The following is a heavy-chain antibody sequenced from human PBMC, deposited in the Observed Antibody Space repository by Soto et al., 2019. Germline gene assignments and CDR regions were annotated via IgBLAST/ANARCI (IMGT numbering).Heavy chain of an antibody. J-gene: IGHJ4*02. D-gene: IGHD6-13*01. Sequence: QVQLVESGGGLVKPGGSLRLSCAASGFTFSDYYMSWIRQAPGKGLEWVSYIVISSDYTNYADSVKGRFTISRDNAKNSLYLEMNSLRVEDTAVYYCARLRAGSWYMGGYLDYWGLGTLVTVSS. CDR2: IVISSDYT. CDR3: ARLRAGSWYMGGYLDY. CDR1: GFTFSDYY. V-gene: IGHV3-11*06.